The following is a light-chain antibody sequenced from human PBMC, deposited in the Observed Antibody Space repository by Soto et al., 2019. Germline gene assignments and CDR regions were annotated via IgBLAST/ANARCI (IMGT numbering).Light chain of an antibody. CDR3: RSYTSSSVV. CDR2: EVS. J-gene: IGLJ2*01. V-gene: IGLV2-14*01. CDR1: SSDVGGYNY. Sequence: QSVLTQPASVSGSPGQSITISCTGTSSDVGGYNYVSWYQQHPGKAPKLMIYEVSNRPSGVSNRFSGSKSGNTASLTISGLQAEDAAYYYCRSYTSSSVVFGGGTKVTVL.